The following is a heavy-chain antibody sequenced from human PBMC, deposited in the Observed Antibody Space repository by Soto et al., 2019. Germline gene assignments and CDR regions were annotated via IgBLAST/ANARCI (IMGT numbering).Heavy chain of an antibody. CDR2: IYHSGST. CDR1: SGSISSSNW. Sequence: PSETLSLTCAVSSGSISSSNWWSWVRQPPGKGLEWIGEIYHSGSTNYNPSLKSRVTISVDKSKNQFSLKLSSVTAADTAVYYCARVPYSSSWYVNWFDPWGQGTLVTVSS. J-gene: IGHJ5*02. V-gene: IGHV4-4*02. D-gene: IGHD6-13*01. CDR3: ARVPYSSSWYVNWFDP.